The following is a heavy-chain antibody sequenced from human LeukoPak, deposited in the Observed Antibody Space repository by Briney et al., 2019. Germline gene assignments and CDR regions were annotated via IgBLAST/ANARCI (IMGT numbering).Heavy chain of an antibody. CDR3: ARSSTGMRYFDWFAADY. V-gene: IGHV3-30-3*01. Sequence: GRSLRLSCVASGFTFSSYAMHWVRQAPGKGLEWVAVISYDGSNKYYADSVKGRFTISRDNSKNTLYLQMNSLRAEDTAVYYCARSSTGMRYFDWFAADYWGQGTLVTVSS. CDR1: GFTFSSYA. D-gene: IGHD3-9*01. J-gene: IGHJ4*02. CDR2: ISYDGSNK.